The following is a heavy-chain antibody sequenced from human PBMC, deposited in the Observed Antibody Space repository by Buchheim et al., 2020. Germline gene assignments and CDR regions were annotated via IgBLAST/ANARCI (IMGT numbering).Heavy chain of an antibody. D-gene: IGHD3-22*01. CDR2: VYAADSRA. J-gene: IGHJ4*02. V-gene: IGHV5-51*03. CDR3: ARLSCSVYFSKTCFDY. CDR1: DFTGYW. Sequence: EVQVVQSGAEIKKPGESLEISCKVSDFTGYWIGWVRQMPGKGLEWMGFVYAADSRAITSPSFRDQVTFSVDNSIYTAYMKWSSLKASDSAMYYCARLSCSVYFSKTCFDYWGQGT.